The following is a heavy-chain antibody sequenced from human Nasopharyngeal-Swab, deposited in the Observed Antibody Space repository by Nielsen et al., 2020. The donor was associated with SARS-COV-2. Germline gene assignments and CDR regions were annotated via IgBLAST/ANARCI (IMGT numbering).Heavy chain of an antibody. D-gene: IGHD1-1*01. CDR2: IHHSGRI. V-gene: IGHV4-4*02. J-gene: IGHJ4*02. Sequence: TRSLTGGVSGGSTASDYWWTWVRQTPGRGLEWIGEIHHSGRINFNPSLKSRVTLLIDKSKNQFSLNLSSVTAADTAVYYCARGGNWQFDSWGQGTLVIVSS. CDR3: ARGGNWQFDS. CDR1: GGSTASDYW.